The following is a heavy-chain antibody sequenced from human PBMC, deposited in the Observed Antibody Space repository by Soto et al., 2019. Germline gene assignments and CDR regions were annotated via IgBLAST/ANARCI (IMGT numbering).Heavy chain of an antibody. D-gene: IGHD2-15*01. V-gene: IGHV5-51*01. Sequence: GESLKISCKGFGYSFTSYWIGWVRQMHGKGLEWMGIIYPGDSDTRYSPSFQGQVTISADKSISTAYLQWSSLKASDTAMYYCARLLGPSVVVVAATLWFDYWGQGTLVTVSS. CDR3: ARLLGPSVVVVAATLWFDY. CDR1: GYSFTSYW. CDR2: IYPGDSDT. J-gene: IGHJ4*02.